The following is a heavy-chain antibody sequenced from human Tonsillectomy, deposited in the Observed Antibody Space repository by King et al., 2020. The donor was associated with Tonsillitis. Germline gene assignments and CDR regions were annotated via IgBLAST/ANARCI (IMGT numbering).Heavy chain of an antibody. D-gene: IGHD4-11*01. Sequence: VQLVESGGGLVKPGGSLRLSCAASGFTFSSYSMNWVRQAPGKGLEWVSSISTSSNYIYYADSVKGRFTISRDNAKNSLYLQMNSLRAEDTAVYYCATIKEGYSKSLRGLPNYYYYGMDVWGQGTTVTVSS. CDR1: GFTFSSYS. CDR3: ATIKEGYSKSLRGLPNYYYYGMDV. CDR2: ISTSSNYI. V-gene: IGHV3-21*01. J-gene: IGHJ6*02.